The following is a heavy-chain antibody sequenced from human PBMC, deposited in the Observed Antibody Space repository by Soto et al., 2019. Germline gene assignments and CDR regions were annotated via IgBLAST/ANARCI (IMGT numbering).Heavy chain of an antibody. CDR1: GYTFTSYG. CDR3: ASGRSEFSQLPNAVDI. V-gene: IGHV1-18*01. J-gene: IGHJ3*02. Sequence: QVQLVQSGAEVKKPGASVKVSGKASGYTFTSYGISWVRQAPGQGLEWMGWISAYNGNTNYAQKLQGRVTMTTDTSTSTAYMELRNLRSDDTAMYYCASGRSEFSQLPNAVDIWGQGTMVTVSS. D-gene: IGHD2-2*01. CDR2: ISAYNGNT.